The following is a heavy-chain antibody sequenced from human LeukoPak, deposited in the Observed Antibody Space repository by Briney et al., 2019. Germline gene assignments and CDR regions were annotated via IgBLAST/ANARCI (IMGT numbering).Heavy chain of an antibody. Sequence: GGSLRLSCEASGFTFSSYAMSWVRQAPGKGLEWVSVNSGSGDSTYYADSVEGRCTISRDNSKDALYLQMNSLRAEDTAVYYCARVGYSGYDYDYWGQGTLVTVSS. D-gene: IGHD5-12*01. CDR1: GFTFSSYA. CDR3: ARVGYSGYDYDY. J-gene: IGHJ4*02. V-gene: IGHV3-23*01. CDR2: NSGSGDST.